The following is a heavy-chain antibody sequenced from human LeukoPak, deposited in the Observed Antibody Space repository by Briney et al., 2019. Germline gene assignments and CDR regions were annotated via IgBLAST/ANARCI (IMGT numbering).Heavy chain of an antibody. CDR2: IYYSGST. V-gene: IGHV4-59*12. CDR1: GGSISSYY. D-gene: IGHD3-10*01. CDR3: ARDYYGSGSYYSRYYYYYMDV. Sequence: SETLSLTCTVSGGSISSYYWSWIRQPPRKGLEWIGYIYYSGSTNYNPSLKSRVTISVDTSKNQFSLKLSSVTAADTAVYYCARDYYGSGSYYSRYYYYYMDVWGKGTTVTISS. J-gene: IGHJ6*03.